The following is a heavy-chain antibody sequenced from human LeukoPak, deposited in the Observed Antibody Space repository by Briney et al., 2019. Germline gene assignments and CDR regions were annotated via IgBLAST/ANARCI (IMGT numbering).Heavy chain of an antibody. CDR1: GFTFSSYA. CDR3: AREQYDILTGTPYYYMDV. D-gene: IGHD3-9*01. V-gene: IGHV3-23*01. CDR2: ISGSGGST. Sequence: GGSLRLSCAASGFTFSSYAMSWVRQAPGKGLEWVSAISGSGGSTYYADSVKGRFTISRDNAKNSLYLQMNSLRAEDTAVYYCAREQYDILTGTPYYYMDVWDKGTTVTISS. J-gene: IGHJ6*03.